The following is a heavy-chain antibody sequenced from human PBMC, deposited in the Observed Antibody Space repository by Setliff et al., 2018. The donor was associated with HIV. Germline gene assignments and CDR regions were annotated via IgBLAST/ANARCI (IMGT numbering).Heavy chain of an antibody. J-gene: IGHJ4*02. Sequence: SSETLSLTCAVNRGSFGSYYWSWLRQSPGKGLEWIGEVNQRVTSNYNPSLKSRVTMSIDESKSQFSLKLSSVTAADTAVYFCARDKGGGYFDSWGQGTLVTVSS. CDR1: RGSFGSYY. CDR3: ARDKGGGYFDS. V-gene: IGHV4-34*01. CDR2: VNQRVTS. D-gene: IGHD3-16*01.